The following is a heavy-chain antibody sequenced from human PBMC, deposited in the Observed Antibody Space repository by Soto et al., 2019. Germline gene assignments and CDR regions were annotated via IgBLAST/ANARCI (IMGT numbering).Heavy chain of an antibody. CDR1: GYTITSYG. CDR2: ISAYNGKT. V-gene: IGHV1-18*01. Sequence: ASVKVSCKASGYTITSYGISWVRQAPGQGLEWMGWISAYNGKTNYAQKLQGRVTMTTDTSTSTAYMELRSLRSDDTAVYYCARDQVKIYYYYGMDVWGQGTTVTVSS. J-gene: IGHJ6*02. CDR3: ARDQVKIYYYYGMDV.